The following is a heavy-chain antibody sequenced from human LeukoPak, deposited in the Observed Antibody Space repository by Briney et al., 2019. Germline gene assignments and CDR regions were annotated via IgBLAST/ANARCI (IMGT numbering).Heavy chain of an antibody. CDR1: GFTFSSYD. CDR3: ARDFRPWGYSSSSEGLDY. CDR2: IGTAGDT. J-gene: IGHJ4*02. V-gene: IGHV3-13*01. Sequence: GGSLRLSCAASGFTFSSYDMHWVRQATGKGLEWVSAIGTAGDTYYPGSVKGRFTISRENAKNSLYLQMNSLRAGDTAVYYCARDFRPWGYSSSSEGLDYWGQGTLVTVSS. D-gene: IGHD6-13*01.